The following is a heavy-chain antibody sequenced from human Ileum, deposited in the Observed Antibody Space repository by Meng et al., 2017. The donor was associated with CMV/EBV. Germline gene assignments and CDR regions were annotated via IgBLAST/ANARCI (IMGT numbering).Heavy chain of an antibody. CDR2: FYSSDTY. CDR1: GGSINNYY. Sequence: QVPLQELGPGLVKPSEPRSLTCTVSGGSINNYYWSWIRQSAGKGLEWIGRFYSSDTYNYHPSLNSRVTMSLDTSKNQFSLNLRSVTAADTAIYYCARGPGASTREGFDYWGLGTLVTVSS. CDR3: ARGPGASTREGFDY. J-gene: IGHJ4*02. D-gene: IGHD1-26*01. V-gene: IGHV4-4*07.